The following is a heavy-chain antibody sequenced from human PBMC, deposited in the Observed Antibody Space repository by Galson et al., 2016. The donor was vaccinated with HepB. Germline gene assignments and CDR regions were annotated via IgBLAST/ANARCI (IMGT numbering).Heavy chain of an antibody. D-gene: IGHD3-9*01. CDR3: AKDSLQYYDILTGLSGFDY. J-gene: IGHJ4*02. CDR2: IFGSGGST. CDR1: GFTFSSYA. Sequence: SLRLSCAASGFTFSSYAMSWVRQAPGKGLEWVSGIFGSGGSTYYADSVKGRFTVSRDNSKNTLYLQMNSLRAEDTAVYYCAKDSLQYYDILTGLSGFDYWVLRALVTVSS. V-gene: IGHV3-23*01.